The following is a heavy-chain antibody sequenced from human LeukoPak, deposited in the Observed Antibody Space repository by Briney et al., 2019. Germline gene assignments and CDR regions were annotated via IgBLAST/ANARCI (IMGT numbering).Heavy chain of an antibody. J-gene: IGHJ4*02. CDR3: ARRGKPYCSSTSCYTGSFFY. CDR1: AWSFSGYY. CDR2: INHSGST. D-gene: IGHD2-2*02. Sequence: KPSETLSLTCAVYAWSFSGYYWSWIRQPPGKGLEWIGEINHSGSTNYNPSLKSRVTISVDTSKNQFALKLSSVTAADTAVYYCARRGKPYCSSTSCYTGSFFYWGQGTLVTVSS. V-gene: IGHV4-34*01.